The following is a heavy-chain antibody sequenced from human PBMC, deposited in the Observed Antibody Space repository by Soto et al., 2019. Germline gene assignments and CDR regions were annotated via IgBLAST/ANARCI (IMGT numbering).Heavy chain of an antibody. CDR3: ARGARNYYYFDY. V-gene: IGHV3-74*01. D-gene: IGHD1-7*01. Sequence: EVQLVESGGGLVQPGGSQRFSCAASGFTFSNYWMHWVRQAPGKGLVWVSRINGDGSTTNYADSVKGRFTISRDNDKNTLYLQMNSQRAEDTAVYYCARGARNYYYFDYWGQGTLVTVSS. CDR2: INGDGSTT. CDR1: GFTFSNYW. J-gene: IGHJ4*02.